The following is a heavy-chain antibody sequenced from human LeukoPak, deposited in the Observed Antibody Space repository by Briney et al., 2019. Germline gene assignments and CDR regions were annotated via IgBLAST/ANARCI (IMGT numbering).Heavy chain of an antibody. J-gene: IGHJ4*02. CDR1: GDSVSRNSAA. CDR2: TYYRSKWYN. D-gene: IGHD6-13*01. CDR3: ARVRYTSSWYYFDY. Sequence: SQTLSLTCAISGDSVSRNSAAWNWIRQSPSRGLEWLGRTYYRSKWYNDYAVSVKSRTSINPDTSKNQFSLQLNSVTPEDTAVYYCARVRYTSSWYYFDYWGQGTLVTVSS. V-gene: IGHV6-1*01.